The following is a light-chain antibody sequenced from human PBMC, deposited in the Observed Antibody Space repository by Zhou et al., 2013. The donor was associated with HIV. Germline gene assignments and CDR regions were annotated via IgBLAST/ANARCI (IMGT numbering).Light chain of an antibody. CDR3: QQYDSSIPT. CDR2: GAS. J-gene: IGKJ1*01. V-gene: IGKV3-20*01. Sequence: EVVLTQSPATLSLSPGERATLSCRASQSFGSRYLTWYQQKPGQSPRLLIYGASNRATGIPDRFSGSGSGTDFTLTITRVEPEDFAVYYCQQYDSSIPTFGQGTKVEIK. CDR1: QSFGSRY.